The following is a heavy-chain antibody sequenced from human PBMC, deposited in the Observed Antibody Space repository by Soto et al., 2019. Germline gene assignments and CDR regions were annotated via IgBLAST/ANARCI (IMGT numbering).Heavy chain of an antibody. D-gene: IGHD3-22*01. CDR1: GFTFSSYG. V-gene: IGHV3-30*18. J-gene: IGHJ4*02. Sequence: RLSCAASGFTFSSYGMHWVRQAPGKGLEWVAVISYDGGKEYYADSVKGRFTISRDNSKNTLYLQMNSLRAEDTAVYHCAKDLGGSGSDWGQGTLVTVSS. CDR3: AKDLGGSGSD. CDR2: ISYDGGKE.